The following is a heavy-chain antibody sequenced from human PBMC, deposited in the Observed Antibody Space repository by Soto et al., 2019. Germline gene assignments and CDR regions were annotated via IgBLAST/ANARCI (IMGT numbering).Heavy chain of an antibody. J-gene: IGHJ6*02. D-gene: IGHD5-12*01. CDR2: ISYDGSNK. CDR3: ARDRGYNYPHYYYGMDV. Sequence: GGSLRLSCAASGFTFSSYAMHWVRQAPGKGLEWVAVISYDGSNKYYADSVKGRFTISRDNSKNTLYLQMNSLRAEDTAVYYCARDRGYNYPHYYYGMDVWGQGTTVTVSS. CDR1: GFTFSSYA. V-gene: IGHV3-30-3*01.